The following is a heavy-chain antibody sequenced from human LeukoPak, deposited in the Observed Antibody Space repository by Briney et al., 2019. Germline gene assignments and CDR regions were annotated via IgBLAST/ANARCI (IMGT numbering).Heavy chain of an antibody. V-gene: IGHV4-59*12. Sequence: SETLSLTCAVYGGSFSGYYWSWIRQPPGKGLEWIGYIYYSGNTNYNPSLKSRVTILVDTSKNQVSLKLSSVTAADTAVYYCAREGQGYSSGSFDYWGQGTLVTVSS. CDR3: AREGQGYSSGSFDY. J-gene: IGHJ4*02. D-gene: IGHD6-19*01. CDR2: IYYSGNT. CDR1: GGSFSGYY.